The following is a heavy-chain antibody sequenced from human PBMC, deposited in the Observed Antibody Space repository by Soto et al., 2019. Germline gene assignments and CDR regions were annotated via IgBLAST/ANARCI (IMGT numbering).Heavy chain of an antibody. CDR2: VNPDDGNT. Sequence: ASVKVSCKTSGYTFTTYGINWVRQAPGHGLEWMGWVNPDDGNTDYPPKFEDRVIMTTDTPTTTVYMELRSLRSDDTAIYYCARDNSGPDYWGQGTLVTVSS. D-gene: IGHD5-12*01. CDR3: ARDNSGPDY. CDR1: GYTFTTYG. J-gene: IGHJ4*01. V-gene: IGHV1-18*04.